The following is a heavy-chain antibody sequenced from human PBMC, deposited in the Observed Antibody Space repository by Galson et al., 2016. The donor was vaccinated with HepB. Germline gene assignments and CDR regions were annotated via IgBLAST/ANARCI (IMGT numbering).Heavy chain of an antibody. CDR1: GLTFSSYT. V-gene: IGHV3-21*04. D-gene: IGHD3-16*01. J-gene: IGHJ4*02. CDR3: ARGGGATDPNVSKYDS. Sequence: SLRLSCAASGLTFSSYTLRWVRQAPGKGPEWVSLISSTSEFLFYADSVTGRVTISVDTSKNQFTLKVNSVTAADTAVYYCARGGGATDPNVSKYDSWGQGALVTVSS. CDR2: ISSTSEFL.